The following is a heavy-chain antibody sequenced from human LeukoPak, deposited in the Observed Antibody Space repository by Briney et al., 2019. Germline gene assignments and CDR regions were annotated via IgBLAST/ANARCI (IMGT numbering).Heavy chain of an antibody. V-gene: IGHV1-2*02. CDR3: AREGSYCVGGDCYSFDF. J-gene: IGHJ4*02. Sequence: ASVKVSCKASGYRFISHYIHWVRQAPGQGPEWLGWMHAGNGNTRYPEKFEGRVTMTRDTSSNTAYMDLTSLRSDDTAVYYCAREGSYCVGGDCYSFDFWDQGTLVTVSS. D-gene: IGHD2-21*02. CDR1: GYRFISHY. CDR2: MHAGNGNT.